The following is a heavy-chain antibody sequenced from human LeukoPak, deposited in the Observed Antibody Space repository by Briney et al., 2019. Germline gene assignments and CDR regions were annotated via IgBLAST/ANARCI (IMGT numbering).Heavy chain of an antibody. CDR2: ISYDGSNK. D-gene: IGHD6-19*01. J-gene: IGHJ4*02. CDR1: GFTFSSYG. Sequence: GGSLRVSCAASGFTFSSYGMHWVRQAPGKRLEWVAVISYDGSNKYYADSVKGRFTISRDNSKNTLYLQMNSLRAEDTAVYYCAKEAGQWLVRAYFDYWGQGTLVTVSS. V-gene: IGHV3-30*18. CDR3: AKEAGQWLVRAYFDY.